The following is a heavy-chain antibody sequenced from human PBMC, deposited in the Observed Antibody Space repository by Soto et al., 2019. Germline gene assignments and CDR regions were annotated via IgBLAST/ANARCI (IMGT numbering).Heavy chain of an antibody. V-gene: IGHV1-2*04. J-gene: IGHJ4*02. Sequence: ASVKVSCKASGYTFTGYYMHWVRQAPGQGLEWMGWINPNSGGTNYAQKFQGWVTMTRDTSISTAYMELSRLRSDDTAVYYCASAAMVREEFSLDYWGQGTLVTVSS. D-gene: IGHD3-10*01. CDR2: INPNSGGT. CDR3: ASAAMVREEFSLDY. CDR1: GYTFTGYY.